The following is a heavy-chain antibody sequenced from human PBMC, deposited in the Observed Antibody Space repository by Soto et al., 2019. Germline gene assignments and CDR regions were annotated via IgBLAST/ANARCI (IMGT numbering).Heavy chain of an antibody. V-gene: IGHV1-2*02. CDR3: ARRGTGDAFDI. J-gene: IGHJ3*02. CDR2: IYPHSGGT. CDR1: GYSFTGYF. D-gene: IGHD2-8*02. Sequence: QVQLVQSGAEVKKPGASVKVSCKASGYSFTGYFMHCVRQAPGQGLEGMGWIYPHSGGTNYAQKFQARVTMTWDTSISTAYMDVSGLTSDDTAVYYCARRGTGDAFDIWGQGTMVTVSS.